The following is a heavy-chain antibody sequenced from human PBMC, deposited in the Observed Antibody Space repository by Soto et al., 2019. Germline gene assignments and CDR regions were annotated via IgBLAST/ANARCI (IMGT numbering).Heavy chain of an antibody. CDR1: GGSISSGGYY. Sequence: SETLSLTCTVSGGSISSGGYYFSCMRQLPGKGLEWIGYIYYSGSTYYNPSLKSRITISVDTSKHQFSLKLSSVTAADTAVYYCARVLSGSYSNSFDIWGQGTMVTVSS. V-gene: IGHV4-31*03. J-gene: IGHJ3*02. CDR3: ARVLSGSYSNSFDI. D-gene: IGHD1-26*01. CDR2: IYYSGST.